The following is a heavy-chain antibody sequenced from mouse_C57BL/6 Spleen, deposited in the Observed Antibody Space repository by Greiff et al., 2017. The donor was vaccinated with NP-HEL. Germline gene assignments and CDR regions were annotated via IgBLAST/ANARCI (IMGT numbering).Heavy chain of an antibody. D-gene: IGHD2-5*01. J-gene: IGHJ4*01. CDR1: GYTFTSYW. CDR3: ARCREATYYSNYDYAMDY. V-gene: IGHV1-50*01. CDR2: IDPSDSYT. Sequence: VQLQQPGAELVKPGASVTLSCKASGYTFTSYWMQWVKQRPGQGLEWIGEIDPSDSYTNYNQKFKGKATLTVDTSSSTAYMQLSSLTSEDSAVYYCARCREATYYSNYDYAMDYWGQGTSVTVSS.